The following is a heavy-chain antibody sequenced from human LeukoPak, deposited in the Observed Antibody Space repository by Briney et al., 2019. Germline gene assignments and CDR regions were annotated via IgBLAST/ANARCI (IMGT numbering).Heavy chain of an antibody. CDR3: ARELRCRGYCSGGSWGVFDY. J-gene: IGHJ4*02. V-gene: IGHV3-11*01. Sequence: PGGSLRISCAASGFTFSDNYMSWIRQAPGKGLEWVSYISSSGSSIYYADSVKGRFTISRDNAKNSLYLQMNSLRAEDTAVYYCARELRCRGYCSGGSWGVFDYWGQGTLVTVSS. CDR2: ISSSGSSI. CDR1: GFTFSDNY. D-gene: IGHD2-15*01.